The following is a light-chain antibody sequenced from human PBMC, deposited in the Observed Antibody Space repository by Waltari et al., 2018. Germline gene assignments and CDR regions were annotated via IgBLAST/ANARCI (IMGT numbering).Light chain of an antibody. CDR1: SSDVGSYNL. J-gene: IGLJ2*01. V-gene: IGLV2-23*02. Sequence: QSALTQPASVSGSPGQSITISCTGPSSDVGSYNLVSWYQQHPGKAPKLMIYEVSKRPSGVSNRFSGSKSGNTASLTISGLQAEDEADYYCCSYAGSSTLFGGGTKLTVL. CDR2: EVS. CDR3: CSYAGSSTL.